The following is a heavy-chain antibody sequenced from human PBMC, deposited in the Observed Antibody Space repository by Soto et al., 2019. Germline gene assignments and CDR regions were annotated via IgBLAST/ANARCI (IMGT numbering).Heavy chain of an antibody. V-gene: IGHV1-18*04. Sequence: ASVKGSCKASGYTFTSYGISWVRQAPGQGLEWMGWISAYNGNTNYAQKLQGRVTMTTDTSTSTAYMELRSLRSDDTAVYYCARTTRYCSSTSCYDWFDPWGQGTLVTVSS. D-gene: IGHD2-2*01. J-gene: IGHJ5*02. CDR1: GYTFTSYG. CDR3: ARTTRYCSSTSCYDWFDP. CDR2: ISAYNGNT.